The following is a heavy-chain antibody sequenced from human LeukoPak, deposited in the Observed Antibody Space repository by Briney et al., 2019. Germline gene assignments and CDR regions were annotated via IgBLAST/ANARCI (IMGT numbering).Heavy chain of an antibody. CDR1: GFTFSGHW. Sequence: GGSLRLSCAASGFTFSGHWMSWVRQAPGKGLEWVANINQGGSDKYYVDSVKGRFTISRDNANNLLYLQMNSLRGEDTTVYYCTRDRSRAEDDWGQGTLVTVSS. V-gene: IGHV3-7*01. CDR2: INQGGSDK. CDR3: TRDRSRAEDD. D-gene: IGHD1-14*01. J-gene: IGHJ4*02.